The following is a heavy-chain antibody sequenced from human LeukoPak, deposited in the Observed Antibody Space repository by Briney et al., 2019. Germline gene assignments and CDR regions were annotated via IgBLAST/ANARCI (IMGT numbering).Heavy chain of an antibody. D-gene: IGHD2-15*01. CDR2: IHSSGST. CDR1: GGATSSYT. V-gene: IGHV4-4*07. CDR3: SREFRYCSGAACINWFDP. Sequence: PSETLSLTCTVSGGATSSYTWTWIRQPAGKGLEWIGRIHSSGSTNYNPSLKSRISISVDKSNNLVSLRLTSLTAADTAVYFCSREFRYCSGAACINWFDPWGQGTLVTVSS. J-gene: IGHJ5*02.